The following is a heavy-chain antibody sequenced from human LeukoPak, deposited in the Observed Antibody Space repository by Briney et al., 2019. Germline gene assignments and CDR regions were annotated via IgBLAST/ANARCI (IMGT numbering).Heavy chain of an antibody. J-gene: IGHJ3*01. CDR3: ASGNYYDSSGYG. CDR1: GGSISSSSYY. CDR2: IYYSGST. Sequence: NPSETLSLTCTLSGGSISSSSYYWGWIRQPPGKGLEWIGSIYYSGSTYYNPSLKSRVTISVDTSKNQFSLKLSSVTAADTAVYYCASGNYYDSSGYGWGQGTMVTVSS. V-gene: IGHV4-39*01. D-gene: IGHD3-22*01.